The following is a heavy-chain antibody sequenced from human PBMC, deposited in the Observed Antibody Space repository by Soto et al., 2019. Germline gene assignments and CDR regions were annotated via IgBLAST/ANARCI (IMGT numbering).Heavy chain of an antibody. CDR1: GFTFSSYA. CDR2: ISGSGGST. J-gene: IGHJ4*02. D-gene: IGHD3-22*01. Sequence: VGSLRLSCAASGFTFSSYAMSWVRQAPGKGLEWVSAISGSGGSTYYADSVKGRFTISRDNSKNTLYLQMNSLRAEDTAVYYCAKIGEDYYDSSGPLDYWGQGTLVTVSS. V-gene: IGHV3-23*01. CDR3: AKIGEDYYDSSGPLDY.